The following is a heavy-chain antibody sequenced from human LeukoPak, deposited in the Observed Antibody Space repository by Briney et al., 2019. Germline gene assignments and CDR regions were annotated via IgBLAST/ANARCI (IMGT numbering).Heavy chain of an antibody. J-gene: IGHJ4*02. Sequence: GGSLRLSCAASGFTFSSYAMHWVRQAPGKGLEWVAVISYDGSNKYYADSVKGRFTISRDNSKNTLYLQMNSLRAEDTAVYYCARGPSYCGANCYYYFDYWGQGTLVTVSS. V-gene: IGHV3-30-3*01. CDR1: GFTFSSYA. CDR2: ISYDGSNK. D-gene: IGHD2-21*01. CDR3: ARGPSYCGANCYYYFDY.